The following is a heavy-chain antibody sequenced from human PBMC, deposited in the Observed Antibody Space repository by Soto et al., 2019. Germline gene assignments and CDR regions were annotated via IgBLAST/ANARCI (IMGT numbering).Heavy chain of an antibody. CDR3: AKLTYDFWSGSPMDEYYFDY. D-gene: IGHD3-3*01. CDR2: IAWNSDII. V-gene: IGHV3-9*01. CDR1: GFSFEDYA. Sequence: PGGSLRLSCAASGFSFEDYAMHWVRQAPGKGLEWVSGIAWNSDIIGYADSVKGRFTISRDNGKNSLYLQMNSLRPEDTALYYCAKLTYDFWSGSPMDEYYFDYWGQGTLVTVSS. J-gene: IGHJ4*02.